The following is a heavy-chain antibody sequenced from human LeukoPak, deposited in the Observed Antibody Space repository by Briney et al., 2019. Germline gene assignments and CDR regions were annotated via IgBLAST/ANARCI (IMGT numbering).Heavy chain of an antibody. CDR1: GFTFSSYS. CDR3: ARDGSGRVPEMSAPDY. CDR2: IRSSSRTI. V-gene: IGHV3-48*01. Sequence: PGGSLRLSCAASGFTFSSYSMNWVRQAPGKGLEWVSYIRSSSRTIYYADSVKGRFTISRDNAENSLYLQMNSLRAEDTAVYYCARDGSGRVPEMSAPDYWGQGTLVTVSS. J-gene: IGHJ4*02. D-gene: IGHD3-10*01.